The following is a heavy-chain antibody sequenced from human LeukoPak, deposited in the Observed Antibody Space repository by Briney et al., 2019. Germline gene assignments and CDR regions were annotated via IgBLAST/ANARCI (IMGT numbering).Heavy chain of an antibody. V-gene: IGHV4-39*02. CDR1: GGSISSSNYY. CDR2: IYYDGST. CDR3: VRDIAAAGGFDY. D-gene: IGHD6-13*01. J-gene: IGHJ4*02. Sequence: SETLSLTCTVSGGSISSSNYYWGWIRQPPGMGLEWIGTIYYDGSTYYNPSLKSRVTISVDTSKNQFSLILRSVTAADTAVYYCVRDIAAAGGFDYWGQGTLVTVSS.